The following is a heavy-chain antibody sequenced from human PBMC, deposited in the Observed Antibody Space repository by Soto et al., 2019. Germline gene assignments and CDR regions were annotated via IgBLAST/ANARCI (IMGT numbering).Heavy chain of an antibody. D-gene: IGHD6-6*01. V-gene: IGHV1-2*04. CDR2: INPNSGGT. CDR1: GYTFTGYY. Sequence: GASVKVSCKASGYTFTGYYMHWVRQAPGQGLEWMGWINPNSGGTNYAQKFQGWVTMTRNTSISTAYMELSSLRSEDTAVYYCARGKQLVSHYYYYYMDVWGKGTTVTV. J-gene: IGHJ6*03. CDR3: ARGKQLVSHYYYYYMDV.